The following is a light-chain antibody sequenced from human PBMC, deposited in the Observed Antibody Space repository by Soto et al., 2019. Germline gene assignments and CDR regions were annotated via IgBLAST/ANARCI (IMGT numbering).Light chain of an antibody. V-gene: IGKV1-9*01. Sequence: DIQLTQSPSFLSASVGDRVTITFRASRGISSYLAWYQQKPGKAPKLLIYAASTLHTGVPSRFSGSGSGTEFTLTISSLQPEDFATYYCQQLNSYLITFGQGTRLEIK. CDR3: QQLNSYLIT. CDR1: RGISSY. J-gene: IGKJ5*01. CDR2: AAS.